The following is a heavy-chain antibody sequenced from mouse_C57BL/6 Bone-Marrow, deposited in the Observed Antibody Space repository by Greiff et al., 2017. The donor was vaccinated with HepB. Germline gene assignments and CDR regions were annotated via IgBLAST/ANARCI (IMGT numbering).Heavy chain of an antibody. J-gene: IGHJ3*01. CDR1: GYTFTSYC. CDR3: ARTAQGTLAWFAY. Sequence: QVQLQQPGAELVKPGASVKLSCKASGYTFTSYCMHWVKQRPGRGLEWIGRIDPYSGGTKYNEKFKSKATLTVDKSSSTAYMQLSSLTSEESAVYDCARTAQGTLAWFAYWGQGTLVTVSA. CDR2: IDPYSGGT. D-gene: IGHD3-2*02. V-gene: IGHV1-72*01.